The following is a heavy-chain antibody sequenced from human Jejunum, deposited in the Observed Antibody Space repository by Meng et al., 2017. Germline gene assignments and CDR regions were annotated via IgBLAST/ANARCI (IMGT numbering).Heavy chain of an antibody. CDR3: ARDESRLLRS. D-gene: IGHD3-22*01. Sequence: VKLKQSGPGLVKPSPTLSLTCAISGDSVSSNSAAWNWIRQSPSRGLEWLGRTYYRSKWYSDYAVSVKSRITINTDTSKNQLSLQLNSVTPEDTAVYYCARDESRLLRSWGQGTLVTVSS. J-gene: IGHJ5*02. CDR2: TYYRSKWYS. V-gene: IGHV6-1*01. CDR1: GDSVSSNSAA.